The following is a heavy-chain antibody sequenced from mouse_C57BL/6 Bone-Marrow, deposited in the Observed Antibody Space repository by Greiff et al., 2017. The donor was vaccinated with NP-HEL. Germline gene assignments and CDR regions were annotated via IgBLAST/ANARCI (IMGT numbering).Heavy chain of an antibody. Sequence: VQLQQSGAGLMKPGASVKLSCKATGYTFTGYWIDWVQPSPGHGLEWVVEILPGSGTTNYTDKFKGKSTFTANTSSNTAYMQLSSLTTEDSAIYDCAREGEVRLLNYFDDWGQGTTLTVSS. CDR1: GYTFTGYW. J-gene: IGHJ2*01. V-gene: IGHV1-9*01. CDR3: AREGEVRLLNYFDD. D-gene: IGHD3-2*02. CDR2: ILPGSGTT.